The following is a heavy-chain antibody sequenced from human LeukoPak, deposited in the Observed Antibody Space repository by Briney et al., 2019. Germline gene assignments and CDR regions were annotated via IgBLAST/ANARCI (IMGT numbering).Heavy chain of an antibody. CDR1: GGSFSGYY. CDR2: INHSGGT. D-gene: IGHD2-15*01. J-gene: IGHJ5*02. CDR3: ARRRLRYCSGGSCCSNRFDP. V-gene: IGHV4-34*01. Sequence: SETLSLTCALYGGSFSGYYWSWIRQPPGKGLECSGEINHSGGTNYNPSLKSRVTISVDTSKNQFSLRLSSVTAEATAVYYCARRRLRYCSGGSCCSNRFDPWGQGNLVTVSS.